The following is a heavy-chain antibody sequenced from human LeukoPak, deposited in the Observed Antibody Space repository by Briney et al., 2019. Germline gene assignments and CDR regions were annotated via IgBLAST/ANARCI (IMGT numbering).Heavy chain of an antibody. CDR2: ISSSGSTI. J-gene: IGHJ5*02. CDR1: GFTFSDYY. V-gene: IGHV3-11*01. Sequence: GGSLRLSCAASGFTFSDYYMSWIRQAPGKGLEWVSYISSSGSTIYYADSVKGRFTISRDNAKNSLYLQMNSLRAEDTAVYYCARDAQQLAYGDNWFDPGAREPWSPSPQ. D-gene: IGHD6-13*01. CDR3: ARDAQQLAYGDNWFDP.